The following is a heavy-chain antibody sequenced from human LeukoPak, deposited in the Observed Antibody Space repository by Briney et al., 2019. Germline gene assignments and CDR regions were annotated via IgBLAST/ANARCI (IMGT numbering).Heavy chain of an antibody. D-gene: IGHD5-18*01. J-gene: IGHJ4*02. CDR1: GGSFSGYY. V-gene: IGHV4-34*01. Sequence: SETLSLTCAVYGGSFSGYYWSWTRQPPGKGLEWIGEINHSGSTNYNPSLKSRVTISVDTSKNQFSLKLSSVTAADTAVYYCARVIYSYGFATYFDYWGQGTLVTVSS. CDR2: INHSGST. CDR3: ARVIYSYGFATYFDY.